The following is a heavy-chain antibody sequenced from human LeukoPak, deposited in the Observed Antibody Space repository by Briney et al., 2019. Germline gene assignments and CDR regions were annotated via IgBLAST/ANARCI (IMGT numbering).Heavy chain of an antibody. CDR2: IYHSGST. V-gene: IGHV4-38-2*02. CDR3: ARDGSSGYYYMDV. CDR1: GYSISSGYY. J-gene: IGHJ6*03. Sequence: SEALSLTCTVSGYSISSGYYWGWIRQPPGKGLEWIGSIYHSGSTYYNPSLKSRVTISVDTSKNQFSLKLSSVTAADTAVYYCARDGSSGYYYMDVWGKGTTVTVSS. D-gene: IGHD6-25*01.